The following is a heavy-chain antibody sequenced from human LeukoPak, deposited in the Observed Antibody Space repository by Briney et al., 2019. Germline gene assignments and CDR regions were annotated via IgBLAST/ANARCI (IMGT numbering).Heavy chain of an antibody. V-gene: IGHV3-33*01. J-gene: IGHJ4*02. CDR3: ARQNDDFWSGYYDY. Sequence: GGSLRLSCAASGFTFSSYGMHWVRQAPGKGLEGVAVIWYDGSNKYYADSVKGRSTISRDNSKHTLYLQMNSLRAEDTAVYYCARQNDDFWSGYYDYWGQGTLVTVSS. D-gene: IGHD3-3*01. CDR2: IWYDGSNK. CDR1: GFTFSSYG.